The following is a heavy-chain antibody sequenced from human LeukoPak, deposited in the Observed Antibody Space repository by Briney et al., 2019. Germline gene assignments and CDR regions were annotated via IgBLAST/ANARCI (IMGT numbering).Heavy chain of an antibody. D-gene: IGHD6-13*01. CDR1: GYTFTNYG. V-gene: IGHV1-18*01. CDR3: ARDHRYSSSFDY. CDR2: ISASNGNT. Sequence: GASVKVSCKASGYTFTNYGLSWVRQAPGQGLEWMGWISASNGNTNYAQKLQGRVNMTTDTSTNTAYMELRSLGSDDTAVYYCARDHRYSSSFDYWGQGSLVTVSS. J-gene: IGHJ4*02.